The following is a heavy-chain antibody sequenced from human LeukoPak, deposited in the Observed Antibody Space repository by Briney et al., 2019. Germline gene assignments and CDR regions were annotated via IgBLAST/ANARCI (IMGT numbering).Heavy chain of an antibody. J-gene: IGHJ6*02. D-gene: IGHD2-2*02. CDR2: ISGSGGST. V-gene: IGHV3-23*01. CDR1: GFTFSSYG. CDR3: AKVIVPAALPKGYYGMDV. Sequence: GGSLRLSCAASGFTFSSYGMHWVRQAPGKGLGWVSAISGSGGSTYYADSVKGRFTISRDNSKNTLYLQMNSLRAEDTAVYYCAKVIVPAALPKGYYGMDVWGQGTTVTVSS.